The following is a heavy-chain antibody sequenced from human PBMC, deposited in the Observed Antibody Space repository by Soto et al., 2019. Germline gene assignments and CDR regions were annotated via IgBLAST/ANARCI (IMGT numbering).Heavy chain of an antibody. D-gene: IGHD3-10*01. V-gene: IGHV1-2*04. J-gene: IGHJ6*02. Sequence: GASVKVSCKASGYTFTGYAMHWVRQAPGQGLEWMGWINPNSGGTNYAQKFQGWVTMTRDTSISTAYMELSRLRSDDTAVYYCARDMKPVWFGQPYGMDVWGQGTTVTVSS. CDR3: ARDMKPVWFGQPYGMDV. CDR2: INPNSGGT. CDR1: GYTFTGYA.